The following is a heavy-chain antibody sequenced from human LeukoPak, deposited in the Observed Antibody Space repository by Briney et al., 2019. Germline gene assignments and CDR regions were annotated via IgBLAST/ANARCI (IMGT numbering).Heavy chain of an antibody. V-gene: IGHV4-39*01. CDR3: ARQSFYYDGSGYYYDY. CDR2: IYYGGST. Sequence: SETLSLTCAVYGGSFSSYYWGWIRQPPGKGLEWIGNIYYGGSTYYNPSLKSRVTISVDTSKNQVSLKLSSVTAADTAVYYCARQSFYYDGSGYYYDYWGQGTLVTVSS. D-gene: IGHD3-22*01. J-gene: IGHJ4*02. CDR1: GGSFSSYY.